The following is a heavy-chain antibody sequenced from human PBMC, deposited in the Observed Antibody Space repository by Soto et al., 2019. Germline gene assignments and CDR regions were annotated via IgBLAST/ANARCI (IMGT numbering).Heavy chain of an antibody. CDR1: GFTFSSYA. J-gene: IGHJ6*02. CDR3: AKNSQWLVLSYYYYGMDV. V-gene: IGHV3-23*01. Sequence: EVQLLESGGGLVQPGGSLRLSCAASGFTFSSYAMSWVRQAPGKGLEWVSAISGSGGSTYYADSVKGRFTISRDNSKNTLYLQMNSLRAEDTAVYYCAKNSQWLVLSYYYYGMDVWGQGTTVTVSS. CDR2: ISGSGGST. D-gene: IGHD6-19*01.